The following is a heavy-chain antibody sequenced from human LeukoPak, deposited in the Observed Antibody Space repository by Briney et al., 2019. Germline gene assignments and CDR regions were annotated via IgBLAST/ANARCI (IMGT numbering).Heavy chain of an antibody. D-gene: IGHD6-13*01. V-gene: IGHV4-4*07. J-gene: IGHJ4*02. Sequence: SETLSLTCTVSGGSISNYYWSWIRQPAGKGLEWIGRIYSSGSTNYNPSLKSRLTMSVDTSKNQFSLTLSSVSAAATAGYSCARKEASSRSFDFWGQGTLVTVSP. CDR1: GGSISNYY. CDR2: IYSSGST. CDR3: ARKEASSRSFDF.